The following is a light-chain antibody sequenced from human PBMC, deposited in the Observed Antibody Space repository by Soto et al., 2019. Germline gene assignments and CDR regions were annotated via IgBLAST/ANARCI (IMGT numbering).Light chain of an antibody. J-gene: IGLJ2*01. Sequence: QSALTQPPSASGTPGQSVTIPCTGTSSDVGDYTYVSWYQQHPGKAHKLMIYDVSRRPSGVPDRFSGSKSGNTASLTVSGLQAEDEADYDCSSNAGSNNVVFGGGTKLTVL. V-gene: IGLV2-8*01. CDR3: SSNAGSNNVV. CDR1: SSDVGDYTY. CDR2: DVS.